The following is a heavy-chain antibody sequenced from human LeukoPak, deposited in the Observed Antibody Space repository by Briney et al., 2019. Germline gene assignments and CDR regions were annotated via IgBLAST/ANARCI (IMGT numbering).Heavy chain of an antibody. J-gene: IGHJ4*02. CDR3: AKAWFDYQSDY. Sequence: GGSLRLSCAASGFTFSSYSMNWVRQAPGKGLEWVSYISSSSSTIYYADSVKGRFTISRDNAKNSLYLQMNSLRAEDTAVYYCAKAWFDYQSDYWGQGTLVTVSS. CDR1: GFTFSSYS. V-gene: IGHV3-48*01. CDR2: ISSSSSTI. D-gene: IGHD3-9*01.